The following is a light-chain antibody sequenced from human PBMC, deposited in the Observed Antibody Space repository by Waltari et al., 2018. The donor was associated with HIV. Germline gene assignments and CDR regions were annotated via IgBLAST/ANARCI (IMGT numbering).Light chain of an antibody. CDR3: CSYAGSSTTVL. J-gene: IGLJ2*01. CDR2: DVS. Sequence: QSALTQPASVSGSPGQSITISCTGTSSDVGSYNLVSWSQQNTGKAPKLMINDVSTRPSGVSNRFAASKSANAASLTISGLQAEDEADYYCCSYAGSSTTVLFGGGTKLTVL. CDR1: SSDVGSYNL. V-gene: IGLV2-23*02.